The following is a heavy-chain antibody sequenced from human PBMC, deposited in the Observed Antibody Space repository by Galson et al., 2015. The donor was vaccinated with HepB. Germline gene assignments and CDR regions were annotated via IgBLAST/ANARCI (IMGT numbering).Heavy chain of an antibody. CDR3: ARGLGYCSSTSCYPFDY. J-gene: IGHJ4*02. CDR1: GGTFSSYA. Sequence: SVKVSCKASGGTFSSYAISWVRQAPGQGLEWMGRIIPILGIANYAQKLQGRVTMTTDTSTSTAYMELRSLRSDDTVVYYCARGLGYCSSTSCYPFDYWGQGTLVTVSS. V-gene: IGHV1-69*04. CDR2: IIPILGIA. D-gene: IGHD2-2*01.